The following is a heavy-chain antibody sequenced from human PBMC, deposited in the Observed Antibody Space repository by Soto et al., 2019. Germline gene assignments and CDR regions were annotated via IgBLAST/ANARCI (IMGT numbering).Heavy chain of an antibody. V-gene: IGHV1-69*01. CDR1: GGTFSSYA. D-gene: IGHD3-16*02. CDR3: ARGSYDYVWGSYRPSAFDI. CDR2: IIPIFGTA. Sequence: QVQLVQSGTEVKKPGSSVKVSCKASGGTFSSYAISWVRQAPGQGLEWMGGIIPIFGTANYAQKFQDRATITVNESTSTAYMELSSLRSEDTAVYYCARGSYDYVWGSYRPSAFDIWCERTIVTVSS. J-gene: IGHJ3*02.